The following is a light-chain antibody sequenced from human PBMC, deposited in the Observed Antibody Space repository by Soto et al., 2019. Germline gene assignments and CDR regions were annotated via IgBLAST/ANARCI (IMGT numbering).Light chain of an antibody. J-gene: IGLJ1*01. V-gene: IGLV2-14*03. CDR1: SSDIGAYNY. Sequence: QSVLTQPASVSGSPGQSITISCTGTSSDIGAYNYVSWYQQLPGKAPKVMIYDVSNRPSGVSDRFSGSKSGNTASLTISGLQAEDEADYYCNSYTLSSAYVFGTGTKVTVL. CDR2: DVS. CDR3: NSYTLSSAYV.